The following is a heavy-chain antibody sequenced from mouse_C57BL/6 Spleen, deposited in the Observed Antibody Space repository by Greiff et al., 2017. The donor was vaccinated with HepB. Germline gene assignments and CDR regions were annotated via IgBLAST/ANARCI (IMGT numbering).Heavy chain of an antibody. V-gene: IGHV5-4*01. CDR1: GFTFSSYA. Sequence: EVKLVESGGGLVKPGGSLKLSCAASGFTFSSYAMSWVRQTPEKRLEWVATISDGGSYTYYPDNVKGRFTISRDNAKNNLYLQMSHLKSEDTAMYYCARDRDSKGGYAMDYWGQGTSVTVSS. CDR3: ARDRDSKGGYAMDY. CDR2: ISDGGSYT. D-gene: IGHD2-5*01. J-gene: IGHJ4*01.